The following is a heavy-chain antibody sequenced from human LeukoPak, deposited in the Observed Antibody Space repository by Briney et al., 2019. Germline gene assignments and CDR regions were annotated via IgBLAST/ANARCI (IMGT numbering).Heavy chain of an antibody. Sequence: GGSLRLSCAASGLTFSRYWMSWVRQAPGKGLEWVANIKQDGSEKYYVDSVKGRFTISRDNAKNSLFLQMNSLRAEDTAVYYCARGEYYYDGGYWGQGTLVTVSS. CDR3: ARGEYYYDGGY. CDR2: IKQDGSEK. J-gene: IGHJ4*02. CDR1: GLTFSRYW. D-gene: IGHD3-22*01. V-gene: IGHV3-7*04.